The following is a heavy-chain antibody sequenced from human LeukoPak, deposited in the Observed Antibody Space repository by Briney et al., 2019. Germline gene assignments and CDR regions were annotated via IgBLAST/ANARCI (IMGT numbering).Heavy chain of an antibody. CDR1: GFTFTNYA. D-gene: IGHD1-1*01. CDR2: ISTSGGST. CDR3: AKVRTGHYFDY. V-gene: IGHV3-23*01. Sequence: GGSLRLSFAASGFTFTNYAMSWVRQAPGKGLEWVSSISTSGGSTYYADSVKGRFTISRDDSKNSLYLQMNSLRAEDTAVYYCAKVRTGHYFDYWGQGTLVTVSS. J-gene: IGHJ4*02.